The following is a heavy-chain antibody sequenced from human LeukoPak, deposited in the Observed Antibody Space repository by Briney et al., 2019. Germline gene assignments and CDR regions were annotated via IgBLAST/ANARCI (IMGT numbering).Heavy chain of an antibody. D-gene: IGHD6-13*01. CDR2: ITVNGDGT. Sequence: GGSLRLSCAASGFTFNNHAMSWARQAPGKGLEWVSSITVNGDGTKYADAVKGRFTISRDNSKNTLYLQMNSLRAEDAAVYYCARVVSSSWLDYWGQGTLVTVSS. V-gene: IGHV3-23*01. J-gene: IGHJ4*02. CDR1: GFTFNNHA. CDR3: ARVVSSSWLDY.